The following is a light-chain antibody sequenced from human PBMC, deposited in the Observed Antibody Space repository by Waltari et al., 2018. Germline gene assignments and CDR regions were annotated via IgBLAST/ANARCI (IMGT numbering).Light chain of an antibody. CDR3: QQYYSDLLIT. CDR2: WAS. Sequence: DIVMTQSPDSLAVSLGERATINCKSSQSVLYSYNNKNYLAWYQKKPGQPPKLLIYWASTRECGVPDRFTGSGSGTDFTLTISSLQAEDVAVYYCQQYYSDLLITFGQGTRLEIK. CDR1: QSVLYSYNNKNY. V-gene: IGKV4-1*01. J-gene: IGKJ5*01.